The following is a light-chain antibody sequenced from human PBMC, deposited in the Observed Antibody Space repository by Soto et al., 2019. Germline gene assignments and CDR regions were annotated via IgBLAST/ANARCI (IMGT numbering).Light chain of an antibody. J-gene: IGKJ4*01. CDR3: QQYGRSPT. CDR1: QSVSSSY. V-gene: IGKV3-20*01. CDR2: AAS. Sequence: EIVLTQSPGTLSLSPGERATLSCRASQSVSSSYLAWYQQKPGQAPRLPIYAASSRATGIPDRLSGSGSGTDFNLTINRLEAEDFAVYYCQQYGRSPTFSGGTKVEIK.